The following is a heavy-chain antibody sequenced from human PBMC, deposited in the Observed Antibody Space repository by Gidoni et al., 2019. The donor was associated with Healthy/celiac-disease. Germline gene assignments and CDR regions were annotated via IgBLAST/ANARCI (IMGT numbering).Heavy chain of an antibody. CDR2: ISYDGSNK. CDR1: GFTFSSYA. J-gene: IGHJ1*01. D-gene: IGHD3-3*01. Sequence: QVQLVASGGGVVQPGRSLRLSCAASGFTFSSYAMHWVRQAPGKGLEWVAVISYDGSNKYYADSVKGRFTISRDNSKNTLYLQMNSLRAEDTAVYYCARDGGRFLEWLWFQHWGQGTLVTVSS. CDR3: ARDGGRFLEWLWFQH. V-gene: IGHV3-30*04.